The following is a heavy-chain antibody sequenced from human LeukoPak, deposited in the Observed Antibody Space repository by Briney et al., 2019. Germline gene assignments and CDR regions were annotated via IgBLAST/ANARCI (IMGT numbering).Heavy chain of an antibody. D-gene: IGHD3-10*01. J-gene: IGHJ6*04. CDR2: ISWDGGST. CDR1: GFTFDDYA. CDR3: AKDPAAYGSGSWLAV. Sequence: PGGSLRLSCAASGFTFDDYAMHWVRQAPGKGLEWVSLISWDGGSTYYADSVKGRFTISRDNSKNSLYLQMNSLRAEDTALYYCAKDPAAYGSGSWLAVWGKGTTVTVSS. V-gene: IGHV3-43D*03.